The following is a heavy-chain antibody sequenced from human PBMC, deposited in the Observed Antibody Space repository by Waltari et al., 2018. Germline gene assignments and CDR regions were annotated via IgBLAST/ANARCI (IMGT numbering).Heavy chain of an antibody. CDR1: RDAITEHY. J-gene: IGHJ4*02. CDR2: INPNGGST. Sequence: LVQSGAEVMKPGASVKVSCKVSRDAITEHYIHWVRQAPGQGLEGMGWINPNGGSTNYAQRYRGRITMTWDTSMTTSYMGLSGLRSDDTAVYYCAREYCGGDCRLFDFWGQGTLVTVSS. CDR3: AREYCGGDCRLFDF. V-gene: IGHV1-2*02. D-gene: IGHD2-21*02.